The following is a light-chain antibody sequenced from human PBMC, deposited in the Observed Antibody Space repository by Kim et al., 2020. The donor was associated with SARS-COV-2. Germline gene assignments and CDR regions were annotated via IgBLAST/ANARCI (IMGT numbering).Light chain of an antibody. J-gene: IGKJ1*01. V-gene: IGKV3-20*01. Sequence: SPGERATLSCRASQTVSGDYVVWYQQKPGQSPRLLIYDTSTRATGIPDRFSGRGSGTNFTLTIGRLEPEDSAIYYCQQYASLPRTYGQGTKVDIK. CDR2: DTS. CDR3: QQYASLPRT. CDR1: QTVSGDY.